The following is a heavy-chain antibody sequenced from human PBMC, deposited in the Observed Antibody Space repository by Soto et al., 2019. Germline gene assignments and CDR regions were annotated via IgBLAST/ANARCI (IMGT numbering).Heavy chain of an antibody. D-gene: IGHD2-2*01. CDR3: ARSVVVPAAMAHFYYYYGMDV. CDR1: GYSFTSYW. J-gene: IGHJ6*02. CDR2: IYPGDSDT. V-gene: IGHV5-51*01. Sequence: HGESLKISCKGSGYSFTSYWIGWVRQMPGKGLEWMGIIYPGDSDTRYSPSFQGQVTISADKSISTAYLQWSSLKASDTAMYYCARSVVVPAAMAHFYYYYGMDVWGQGTTVTVSS.